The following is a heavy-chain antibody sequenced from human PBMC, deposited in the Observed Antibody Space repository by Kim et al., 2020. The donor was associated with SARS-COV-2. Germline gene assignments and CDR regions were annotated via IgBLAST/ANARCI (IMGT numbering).Heavy chain of an antibody. J-gene: IGHJ4*02. CDR3: ARMDTALDY. Sequence: SGSTNHNPHRKSRVAGSLDPSKSQFSLKLTSVPAADTAVYYCARMDTALDYWGQGTLVTVSS. CDR2: SGST. D-gene: IGHD5-18*01. V-gene: IGHV4-59*01.